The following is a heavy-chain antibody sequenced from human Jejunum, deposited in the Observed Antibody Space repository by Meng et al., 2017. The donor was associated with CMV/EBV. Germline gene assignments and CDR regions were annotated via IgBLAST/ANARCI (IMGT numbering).Heavy chain of an antibody. CDR3: ARENDYGEPNLDL. V-gene: IGHV3-7*01. CDR2: IKQDGTET. CDR1: GFTVSVYS. D-gene: IGHD4-17*01. J-gene: IGHJ5*02. Sequence: ASGFTVSVYSMTWVRQTPGRGLEWVANIKQDGTETDYLDSVKGRFTISRDNAKNSVHLRMQNLRAEDTAVYYCARENDYGEPNLDLWGQGTLVTVSS.